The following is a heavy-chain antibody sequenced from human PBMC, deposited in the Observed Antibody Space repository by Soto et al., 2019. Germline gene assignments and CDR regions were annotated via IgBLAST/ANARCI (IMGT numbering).Heavy chain of an antibody. Sequence: DVQLLQSGGGLVQPGGSLRLSCTASGFAFSNYAMTWVRQAPGKGLEWVSSISGSAGSTNYADSVKGRFTVSRDNSKNTLYLHMNSLRAEDTAVFYCAKPPLGAYSSFDSWGQGTLVTVSS. CDR3: AKPPLGAYSSFDS. CDR1: GFAFSNYA. V-gene: IGHV3-23*01. D-gene: IGHD2-21*01. J-gene: IGHJ4*02. CDR2: ISGSAGST.